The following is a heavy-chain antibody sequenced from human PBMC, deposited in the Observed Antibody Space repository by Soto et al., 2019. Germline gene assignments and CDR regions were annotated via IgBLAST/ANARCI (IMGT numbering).Heavy chain of an antibody. D-gene: IGHD5-18*01. J-gene: IGHJ4*02. CDR3: ATQDRGYSYAFDY. CDR2: INRSGST. Sequence: SETLSLTCAVYGGSFSGYYWTWIRQPPGKGLEWIGEINRSGSTNYNPSLKSRVTISVDTSKNQFSLKLSSVAAADTAVYYCATQDRGYSYAFDYWGQGTLVTVS. V-gene: IGHV4-34*01. CDR1: GGSFSGYY.